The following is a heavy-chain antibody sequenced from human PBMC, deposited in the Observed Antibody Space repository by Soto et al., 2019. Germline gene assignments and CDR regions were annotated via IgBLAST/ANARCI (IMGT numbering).Heavy chain of an antibody. V-gene: IGHV3-33*01. CDR2: IWYDGSNK. CDR3: ARGEQQLVNPFFDY. CDR1: GFTFSSYG. J-gene: IGHJ4*02. D-gene: IGHD6-13*01. Sequence: QVQLVESGGGVVQPGRSLRLSCAASGFTFSSYGMHGVRQAPGKGLEWVAVIWYDGSNKYYADSVKGRFTISRDNSKNTLYLQMNSLRAEDTAVYYCARGEQQLVNPFFDYWGQGTLVTVSS.